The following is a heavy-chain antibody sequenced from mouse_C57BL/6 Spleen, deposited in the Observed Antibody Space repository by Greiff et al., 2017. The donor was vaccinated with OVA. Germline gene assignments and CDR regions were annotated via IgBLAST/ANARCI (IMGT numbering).Heavy chain of an antibody. CDR3: ARQDYGSSYDYAMDY. J-gene: IGHJ4*01. Sequence: EVQGVESGGGLVQPGGSLKLSCAASGFTFSDYYMYWVRQTPEKRLEWVAYISNGGGSTYYPDTVQGRFTISRDNAKNTLYLQMSRLKAEDTAMYYCARQDYGSSYDYAMDYWGQGTSVTVSS. CDR2: ISNGGGST. V-gene: IGHV5-12*01. CDR1: GFTFSDYY. D-gene: IGHD1-1*01.